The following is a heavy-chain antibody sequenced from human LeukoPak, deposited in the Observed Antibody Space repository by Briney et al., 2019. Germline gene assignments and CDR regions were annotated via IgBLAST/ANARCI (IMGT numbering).Heavy chain of an antibody. V-gene: IGHV3-30*02. Sequence: PGGSLRLSCAASGFTFSSYGMHWARQAPGKGLEWVAFIRYDGSNKYYADSVKGRFTISRDNSKNTLYLQMNSLRAEDTAVYYCAKECGYSYGTTLSGEYYFDYWGQGTLVTVSS. J-gene: IGHJ4*02. CDR3: AKECGYSYGTTLSGEYYFDY. CDR1: GFTFSSYG. CDR2: IRYDGSNK. D-gene: IGHD5-18*01.